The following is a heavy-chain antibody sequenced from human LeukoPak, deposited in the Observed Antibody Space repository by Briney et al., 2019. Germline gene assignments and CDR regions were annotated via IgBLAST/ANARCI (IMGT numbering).Heavy chain of an antibody. J-gene: IGHJ6*02. CDR1: GFTFSSYW. Sequence: GGSLRLSCAASGFTFSSYWMHWVRQAPGKGLVWVSRINSDGSSTSYADSVKGRFTISRDNAKNTLYLQMNSLRAGDAAVYYCARGAPGVVEYYYYGMDVWGQGTTVTVSS. CDR3: ARGAPGVVEYYYYGMDV. CDR2: INSDGSST. V-gene: IGHV3-74*01. D-gene: IGHD3-3*01.